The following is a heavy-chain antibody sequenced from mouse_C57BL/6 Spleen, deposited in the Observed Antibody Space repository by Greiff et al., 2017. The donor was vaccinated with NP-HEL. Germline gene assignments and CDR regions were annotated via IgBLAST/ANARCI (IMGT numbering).Heavy chain of an antibody. CDR3: ARGWDADY. CDR2: INPNNGGT. CDR1: GYTFTDYY. V-gene: IGHV1-26*01. Sequence: VQLQQSGPELVKPGASVKISCKASGYTFTDYYMNWVKQSHGKSLEWIGDINPNNGGTSYNQKFKGKATLTVDKSSSTAYMELRSLTSEDSAVYYCARGWDADYWGQGTTLTVSS. D-gene: IGHD4-1*01. J-gene: IGHJ2*01.